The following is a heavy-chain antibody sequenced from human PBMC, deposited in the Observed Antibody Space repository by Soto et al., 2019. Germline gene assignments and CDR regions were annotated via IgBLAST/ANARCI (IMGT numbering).Heavy chain of an antibody. CDR2: MYYSGST. CDR3: AKEAGMGGWFDP. V-gene: IGHV4-59*01. CDR1: GASISNYY. D-gene: IGHD1-26*01. Sequence: SETLSLTCSVSGASISNYYWTWIRQSPGKGLEWIGYMYYSGSTNYNPSLKSRVTITIDTSKNQFSLKLRSVTSADTAVYYCAKEAGMGGWFDPWGQGTLVTVSS. J-gene: IGHJ5*02.